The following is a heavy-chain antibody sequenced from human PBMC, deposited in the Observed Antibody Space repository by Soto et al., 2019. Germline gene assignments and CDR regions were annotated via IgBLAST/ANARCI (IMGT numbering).Heavy chain of an antibody. V-gene: IGHV3-23*01. CDR2: ISGSGGST. D-gene: IGHD3-22*01. CDR1: GFTFSSYA. CDR3: AKVEGVIVVVNPFDY. Sequence: EVQLLESGGGLVQPGGSLRLSCAASGFTFSSYAMSWVRQAPGKGLEWVSAISGSGGSTYYADSVKGRFTISRDNSKNTLDLQMSSLRAEDTAVYYCAKVEGVIVVVNPFDYWGQGTLVTVSS. J-gene: IGHJ4*02.